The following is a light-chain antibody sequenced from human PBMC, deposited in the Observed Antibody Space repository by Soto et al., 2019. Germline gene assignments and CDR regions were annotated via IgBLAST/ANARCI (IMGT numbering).Light chain of an antibody. J-gene: IGKJ1*01. V-gene: IGKV3-20*01. CDR3: HQCDSSPWT. CDR1: QSLSSNY. CDR2: GAS. Sequence: EIVMTQSPAPLSVSPGERATLSCRASQSLSSNYLAWYQQKPGQAPRLLIYGASSRATGIPDRFSGSGPGTDFTLTISRLEPEDFAVFYCHQCDSSPWTFGQGTKVDIK.